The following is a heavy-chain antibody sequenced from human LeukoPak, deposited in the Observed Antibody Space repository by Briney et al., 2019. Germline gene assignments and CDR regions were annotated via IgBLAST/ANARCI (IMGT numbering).Heavy chain of an antibody. CDR2: ISSSGSSI. CDR3: ARRTYYYSMDV. J-gene: IGHJ6*02. CDR1: GFTFSDYY. Sequence: GGSLRLSCAASGFTFSDYYMSWIRQAPGKGLEWVSHISSSGSSIYYADSVKGRVTISRDNAKNSLYLQMSSLRAEDTAVYYCARRTYYYSMDVWGQGTTVTVSS. V-gene: IGHV3-11*01.